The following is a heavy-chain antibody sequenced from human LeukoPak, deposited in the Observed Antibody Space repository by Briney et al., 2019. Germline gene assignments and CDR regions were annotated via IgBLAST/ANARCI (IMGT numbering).Heavy chain of an antibody. V-gene: IGHV4-39*07. CDR2: IYYSGST. J-gene: IGHJ5*02. CDR1: GGSISSSSYY. Sequence: SETLSLTCTVSGGSISSSSYYWGWLRQPPGTGLEWIGSIYYSGSTYYNPSLKSRVTISVDTSKNQFSLKLSSVTAADTAVYYCARGRVLLWFGELLGPTDNWFDPWGQGTLVTVSS. CDR3: ARGRVLLWFGELLGPTDNWFDP. D-gene: IGHD3-10*01.